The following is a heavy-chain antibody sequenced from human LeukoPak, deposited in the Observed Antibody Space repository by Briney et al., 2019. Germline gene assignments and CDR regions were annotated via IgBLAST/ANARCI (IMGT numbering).Heavy chain of an antibody. J-gene: IGHJ5*02. CDR2: INPSGGST. D-gene: IGHD2-2*01. CDR3: ARDLSTENWFDP. Sequence: GASVRVSCKASGYTFTGYFLHWVRQTPGQGLEWMGIINPSGGSTSYAQKFQGRVTMTRDTSTSTVYMELSSLRSEDTAVYYCARDLSTENWFDPWGQGTLVTVSS. V-gene: IGHV1-46*01. CDR1: GYTFTGYF.